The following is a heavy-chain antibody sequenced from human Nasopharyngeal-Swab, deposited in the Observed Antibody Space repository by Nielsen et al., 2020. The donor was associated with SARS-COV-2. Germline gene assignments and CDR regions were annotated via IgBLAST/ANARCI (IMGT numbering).Heavy chain of an antibody. V-gene: IGHV3-33*05. CDR3: YVLLWFGDYYYGMDV. J-gene: IGHJ6*02. Sequence: WIRQPPGKGLEWVAVISYDGSNKYYADSVKGRFTISRDNSKNTLYLQMNSLRAEDTAVYYCYVLLWFGDYYYGMDVWGQGTTVTVSS. D-gene: IGHD3-10*01. CDR2: ISYDGSNK.